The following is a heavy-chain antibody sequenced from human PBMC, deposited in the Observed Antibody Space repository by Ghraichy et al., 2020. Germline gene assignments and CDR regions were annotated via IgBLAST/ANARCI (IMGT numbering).Heavy chain of an antibody. CDR2: IYHSGST. Sequence: SETLSLTCAVSGGSISSSNWWSWVRQPPGKGLEWIGEIYHSGSTNYNPSLKSRVTISVDKSKNQFSLKLSSVTAADTAVYYCARDLRFGCSSTSCYSSGDDYGMDVWGQGTTVTVSS. CDR1: GGSISSSNW. V-gene: IGHV4-4*02. CDR3: ARDLRFGCSSTSCYSSGDDYGMDV. J-gene: IGHJ6*02. D-gene: IGHD2-2*02.